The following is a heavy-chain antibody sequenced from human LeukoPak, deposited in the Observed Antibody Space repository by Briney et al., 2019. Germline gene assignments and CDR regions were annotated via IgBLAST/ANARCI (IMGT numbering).Heavy chain of an antibody. Sequence: ASVKVSCKASGYTFTSYYMHWVRQAPGQGLEWMGIINPSGGSTSYAQKFQGRVTMTRDTSTSTVYMELSSLRSEDTAVYYCASPPYYDFWSGYYPLDYWGQGTLVTVSS. J-gene: IGHJ4*02. D-gene: IGHD3-3*01. CDR2: INPSGGST. CDR3: ASPPYYDFWSGYYPLDY. V-gene: IGHV1-46*01. CDR1: GYTFTSYY.